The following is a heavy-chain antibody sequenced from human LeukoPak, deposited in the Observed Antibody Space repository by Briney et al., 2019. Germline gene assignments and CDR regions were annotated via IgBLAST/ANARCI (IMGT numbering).Heavy chain of an antibody. D-gene: IGHD2-21*01. CDR3: AKSPLVIEGYYFDY. CDR2: ISYDGSNQ. V-gene: IGHV3-30*18. Sequence: GGSLRLSCAASGFTFSTYGMHWVRQAPGKGLEWVAIISYDGSNQYYADSVKGRFTISRDNSKNTLYLQMNSLRAEDTAVYFCAKSPLVIEGYYFDYRGQGTLVTVSS. J-gene: IGHJ4*02. CDR1: GFTFSTYG.